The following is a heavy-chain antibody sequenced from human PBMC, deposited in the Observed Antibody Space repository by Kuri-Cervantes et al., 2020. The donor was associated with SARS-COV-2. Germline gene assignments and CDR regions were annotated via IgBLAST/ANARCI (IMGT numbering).Heavy chain of an antibody. CDR3: ARPERFFGVVIPQGGAFDI. V-gene: IGHV1-69*13. CDR2: IIPIFGTA. CDR1: GYTFTGYY. D-gene: IGHD3-3*01. Sequence: SVKVSCKASGYTFTGYYMHWVRQAPGQGLEWMGGIIPIFGTANYAQKFQGRVTITADESTSTAYMELSSLRSEDTAVYYCARPERFFGVVIPQGGAFDIWGQGTMVTVSS. J-gene: IGHJ3*02.